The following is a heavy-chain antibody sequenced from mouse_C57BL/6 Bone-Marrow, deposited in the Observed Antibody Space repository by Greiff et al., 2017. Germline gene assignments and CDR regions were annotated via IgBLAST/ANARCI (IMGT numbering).Heavy chain of an antibody. CDR2: IDPSDGYT. D-gene: IGHD2-3*01. Sequence: QVQLQQPGAELVMPGASVKLSCKASGYTFTSYWMHWVKQRPGQGLEWIGEIDPSDGYTNYNKKFKGKSTLTVDKSSSTAYMQLSSLTSEDSAVYYYAREGYYFWYFDVWGTGTTVTVSS. CDR1: GYTFTSYW. V-gene: IGHV1-69*01. J-gene: IGHJ1*03. CDR3: AREGYYFWYFDV.